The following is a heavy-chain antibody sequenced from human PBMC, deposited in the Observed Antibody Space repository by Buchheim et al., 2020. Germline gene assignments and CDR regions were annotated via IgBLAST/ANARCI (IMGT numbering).Heavy chain of an antibody. CDR1: GFTFSSYW. CDR2: IKQDGSEK. V-gene: IGHV3-7*01. CDR3: ARESRSLDSSGWYPFDY. Sequence: EVQLVESGGGLVQPGGSLRLSCAASGFTFSSYWMSWVRQAPGKGLEWVANIKQDGSEKYYVDSVKGRFTISRDNAKTSLYLQMNSLRAEDTAVYYCARESRSLDSSGWYPFDYWGQGTL. D-gene: IGHD6-19*01. J-gene: IGHJ4*02.